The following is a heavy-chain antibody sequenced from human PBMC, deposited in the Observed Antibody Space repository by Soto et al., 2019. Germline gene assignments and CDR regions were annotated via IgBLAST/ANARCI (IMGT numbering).Heavy chain of an antibody. J-gene: IGHJ4*02. CDR1: GYTFTSHA. Sequence: QVQLVQSGAEVKKPGASLTVSCKASGYTFTSHALHWVRQAPGQGLEWMGWINTGNGNTKYSQRFKGRVTIIRDTAATTVYMDLRSLKSEDTAVYYCARGSSDWFPYFDFWGQGTLVTVSS. CDR2: INTGNGNT. V-gene: IGHV1-3*04. D-gene: IGHD3-9*01. CDR3: ARGSSDWFPYFDF.